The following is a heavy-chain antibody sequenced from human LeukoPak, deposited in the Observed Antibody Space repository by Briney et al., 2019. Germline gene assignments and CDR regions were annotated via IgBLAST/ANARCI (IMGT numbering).Heavy chain of an antibody. Sequence: GGSLRLSCAASGFSFSPYAMGWVRQAPGKGLEWVSSISGTGDSTYYADAVKGRFTISRDNSKNTLCLQMNSLRAEDTAVYYCVEDVVVIVAAKPGIWGQGTLVTVSS. CDR2: ISGTGDST. CDR3: VEDVVVIVAAKPGI. J-gene: IGHJ4*02. V-gene: IGHV3-23*01. D-gene: IGHD2-15*01. CDR1: GFSFSPYA.